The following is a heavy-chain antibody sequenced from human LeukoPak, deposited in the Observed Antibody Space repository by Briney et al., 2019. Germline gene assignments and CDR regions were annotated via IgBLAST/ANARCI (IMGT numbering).Heavy chain of an antibody. CDR3: ARDGVSDDYYYMDV. CDR2: ISSSSSTI. CDR1: GFTFSSYS. Sequence: PGGSLRLSCAASGFTFSSYSMNWVRQAPGKGLEWVSYISSSSSTIYYADSVKGRFTISRDNAKNSLYLQMNSLRAEDTAVYYCARDGVSDDYYYMDVWGKGTTVTVSS. V-gene: IGHV3-48*01. J-gene: IGHJ6*03. D-gene: IGHD3-16*01.